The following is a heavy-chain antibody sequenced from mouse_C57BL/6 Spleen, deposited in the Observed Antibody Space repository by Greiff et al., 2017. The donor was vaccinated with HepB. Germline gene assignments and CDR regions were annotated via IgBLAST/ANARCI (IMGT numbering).Heavy chain of an antibody. Sequence: VQLKESGPELVKPGASVKIPCKASGYTFTDYNMDWVKQSHGKSLEWIGDINPNNGGTIYNQKFKGKATLTVDKSSSTAYMELRSLTSEDTAVYYCARDYDGYFAYWGQGTLVTVSA. CDR1: GYTFTDYN. V-gene: IGHV1-18*01. D-gene: IGHD2-3*01. J-gene: IGHJ3*01. CDR3: ARDYDGYFAY. CDR2: INPNNGGT.